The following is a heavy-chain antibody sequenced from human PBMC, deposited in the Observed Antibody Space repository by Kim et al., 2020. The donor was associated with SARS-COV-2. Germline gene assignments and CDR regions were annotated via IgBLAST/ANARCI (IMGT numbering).Heavy chain of an antibody. D-gene: IGHD6-19*01. J-gene: IGHJ5*02. V-gene: IGHV3-23*01. CDR2: ISGSGGST. CDR3: AKEPSGHIAVAGTGWFNP. Sequence: GGSLRLSCAASGFTFSSYAMSWVRQAPGKGLEWVSAISGSGGSTYYADSVKGRSTISRDNSKNTLYLQMNSLRAEDTAVYYCAKEPSGHIAVAGTGWFNPWGQGTLVTVSS. CDR1: GFTFSSYA.